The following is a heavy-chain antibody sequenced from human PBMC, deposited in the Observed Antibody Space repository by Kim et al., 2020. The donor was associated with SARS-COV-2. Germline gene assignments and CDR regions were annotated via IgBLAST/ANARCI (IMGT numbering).Heavy chain of an antibody. CDR1: GGSFSGYY. D-gene: IGHD5-12*01. CDR2: INHSGST. CDR3: ASRYSGYDYPPYYYYYYGMDV. J-gene: IGHJ6*02. Sequence: SETLSLTCAVYGGSFSGYYWSWIRQPPGKGLEWIGEINHSGSTNYNPSLKSRVTISVDTSKNQFSLKLSSVTAADTAVYYCASRYSGYDYPPYYYYYYGMDVSGQGTTVTVSS. V-gene: IGHV4-34*01.